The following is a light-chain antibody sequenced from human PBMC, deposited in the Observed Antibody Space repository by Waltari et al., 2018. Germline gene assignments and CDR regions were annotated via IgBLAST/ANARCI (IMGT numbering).Light chain of an antibody. CDR1: NSNIRSNT. CDR3: STWDDRLTGVV. V-gene: IGLV1-44*01. CDR2: SNN. J-gene: IGLJ2*01. Sequence: QSVLAQPPSASGTPGQRITISCSGSNSNIRSNTVNWYQQFPGTAPRLLIYSNNQRPSGVPDRFSASKSGSSAALAIYGLHSEDEADYYCSTWDDRLTGVVFGGGTKVTVL.